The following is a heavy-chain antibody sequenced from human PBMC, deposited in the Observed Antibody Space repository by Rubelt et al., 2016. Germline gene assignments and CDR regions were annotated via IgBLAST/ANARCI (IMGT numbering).Heavy chain of an antibody. CDR1: GFTVSSNY. Sequence: EVQLVESGGGQVKPGGSLRLSCVGSGFTVSSNYMSWVRQAPGKGLEWVSVIYSGGSTYYADSVKGRFTISRDNSKNTLYLQMNSLRAEETAVYYCAKDFEYLAFDVWGQGTTVTVSS. CDR3: AKDFEYLAFDV. J-gene: IGHJ6*02. D-gene: IGHD2/OR15-2a*01. CDR2: IYSGGST. V-gene: IGHV3-66*01.